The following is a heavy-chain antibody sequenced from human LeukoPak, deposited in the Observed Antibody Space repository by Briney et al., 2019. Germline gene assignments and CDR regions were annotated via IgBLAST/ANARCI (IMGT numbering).Heavy chain of an antibody. V-gene: IGHV4-39*07. CDR2: IYDSGST. CDR1: GGSIRSSYYY. J-gene: IGHJ4*02. CDR3: ARADSGSYYFGFDY. Sequence: PSETLSLTCTVSGGSIRSSYYYWGWIRQPPGKGLEWIGSIYDSGSTYYNPSLKSRVTISVDTSKNQFSLKLSSVTAADTAVYYCARADSGSYYFGFDYWGQGTLVTVSS. D-gene: IGHD1-26*01.